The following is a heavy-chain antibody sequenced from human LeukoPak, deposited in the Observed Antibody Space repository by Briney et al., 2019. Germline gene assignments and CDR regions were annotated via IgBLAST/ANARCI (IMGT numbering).Heavy chain of an antibody. J-gene: IGHJ6*02. D-gene: IGHD2-15*01. Sequence: PSETLSLTCAVYGGSFSGYYWSWIRQPPGKGLEWIGEINHSGSTNYNPSLKSRVTISVDTSKNQFSLKLSSVTAADTAVYYCASGYGYGYRYCSGGSCYDSPYYYGMDVWGQGTTVTVSS. CDR1: GGSFSGYY. CDR3: ASGYGYGYRYCSGGSCYDSPYYYGMDV. CDR2: INHSGST. V-gene: IGHV4-34*01.